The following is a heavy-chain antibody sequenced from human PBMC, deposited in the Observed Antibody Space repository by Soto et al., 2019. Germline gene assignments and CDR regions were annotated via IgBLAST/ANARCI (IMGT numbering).Heavy chain of an antibody. J-gene: IGHJ5*02. V-gene: IGHV1-18*01. CDR1: GYTLIIYG. CDR2: ISAYNGNT. CDR3: ATDQRPSGLGP. Sequence: ASVKVSCKASGYTLIIYGITWVRQAPGQGLEWMGWISAYNGNTNYAQKLQSRVSMTTDTSTSTAYMELRSLRTDDTAVYYCATDQRPSGLGPWGQGTLVTVSS.